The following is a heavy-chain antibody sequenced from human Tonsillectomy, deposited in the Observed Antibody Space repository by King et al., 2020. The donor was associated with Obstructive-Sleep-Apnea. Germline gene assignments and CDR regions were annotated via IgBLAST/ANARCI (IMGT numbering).Heavy chain of an antibody. D-gene: IGHD3-10*01. J-gene: IGHJ3*02. CDR3: AKDIRPILLNYAAFDI. CDR2: ISWNSGSI. CDR1: GFTFDDYA. V-gene: IGHV3-9*01. Sequence: VQLVESGGGLVQPGRSLRLSCAASGFTFDDYAMHWVRQAPGKGLEWVSGISWNSGSIGYADSGKGRFTISRDNAKNSLYLQMNSLRAEDTDWYYCAKDIRPILLNYAAFDIWGQGTMVTVSS.